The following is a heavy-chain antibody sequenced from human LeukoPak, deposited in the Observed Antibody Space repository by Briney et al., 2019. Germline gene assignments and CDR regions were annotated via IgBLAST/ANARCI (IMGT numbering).Heavy chain of an antibody. Sequence: GGSLRLSCAASGFTFSSYAMSWVRQAPGKGLEWVSVISGSGGSKYYADSVKGRFTISRDNSKNTLYLQMNSLRAEDTAVYYCARRAGAYSHPYDYWGQGTLVTVSS. J-gene: IGHJ4*02. CDR2: ISGSGGSK. V-gene: IGHV3-23*01. D-gene: IGHD4/OR15-4a*01. CDR1: GFTFSSYA. CDR3: ARRAGAYSHPYDY.